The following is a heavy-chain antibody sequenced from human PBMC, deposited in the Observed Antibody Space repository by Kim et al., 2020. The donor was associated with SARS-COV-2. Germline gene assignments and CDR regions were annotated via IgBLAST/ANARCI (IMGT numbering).Heavy chain of an antibody. D-gene: IGHD3-22*01. J-gene: IGHJ6*02. V-gene: IGHV3-73*01. CDR2: IRSKTNNYAT. CDR1: GFGFSGST. Sequence: GGSLRLSCAGSGFGFSGSTMHWVRQASGKGLEWVGHIRSKTNNYATAYAASLKGRFIISRDDSKNAAYLQMSSLKTDDTAVYYCTSLYKNDSSGYMEGVWGQGTTVSVSS. CDR3: TSLYKNDSSGYMEGV.